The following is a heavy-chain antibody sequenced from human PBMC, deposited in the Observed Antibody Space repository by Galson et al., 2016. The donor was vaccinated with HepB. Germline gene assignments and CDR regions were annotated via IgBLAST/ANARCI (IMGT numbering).Heavy chain of an antibody. CDR2: IDWDDDK. CDR3: ARIPPLYGSDSYYHFDY. J-gene: IGHJ4*02. D-gene: IGHD3-10*01. Sequence: PALVKPTQTLTLTCTFSGFSLTTSGMRVSWIRQSPGKALEWLARIDWDDDKSYRTSLRTRLTISKDTSKNQVVLTMANMDPVDTATYYCARIPPLYGSDSYYHFDYWGLGTLVTVSS. CDR1: GFSLTTSGMR. V-gene: IGHV2-70*04.